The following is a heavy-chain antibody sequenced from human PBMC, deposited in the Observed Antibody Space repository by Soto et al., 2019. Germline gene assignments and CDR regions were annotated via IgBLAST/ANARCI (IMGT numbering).Heavy chain of an antibody. V-gene: IGHV1-3*01. J-gene: IGHJ4*02. D-gene: IGHD6-13*01. CDR1: GYTFIDYA. Sequence: QVQLVQSGAEVKEPGASLKVSCKASGYTFIDYALNWMRQAPGQRLEWMGWINAGNGNTKYSQKFQARVTITRDTYASTAYMELSSLGSEDTAIYYCAKGLWGAHNAGYHFYYWGQGTLVTLSS. CDR2: INAGNGNT. CDR3: AKGLWGAHNAGYHFYY.